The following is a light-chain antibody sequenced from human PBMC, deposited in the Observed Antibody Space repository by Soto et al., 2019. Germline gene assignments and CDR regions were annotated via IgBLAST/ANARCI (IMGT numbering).Light chain of an antibody. CDR3: TSYTSSYTWV. V-gene: IGLV2-14*03. J-gene: IGLJ3*02. CDR1: SNDVGGYNY. Sequence: QSVLTQPASVSGSPGQSITISCTGTSNDVGGYNYVSWYQQHPGKAPKLVIYAVSDRPSGVSSRFSGSKSGNAASLTISGLQAEDEGDYYCTSYTSSYTWVFGGGTKLTVL. CDR2: AVS.